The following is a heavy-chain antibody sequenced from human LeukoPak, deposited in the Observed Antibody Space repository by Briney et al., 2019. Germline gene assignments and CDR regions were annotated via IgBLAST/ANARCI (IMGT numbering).Heavy chain of an antibody. J-gene: IGHJ3*02. CDR2: ISRGGNSK. CDR1: GFRFSDYY. Sequence: SGGSLRLSCAASGFRFSDYYMSWIRQAPGKGLEWVSSISRGGNSKYSADSVKGRFTISRDNAKNSLDLQMDSLRPEDTAVYYCAKDVPVVVVSAKSRDAFDIWGQGTMVIVSS. D-gene: IGHD2-15*01. CDR3: AKDVPVVVVSAKSRDAFDI. V-gene: IGHV3-11*01.